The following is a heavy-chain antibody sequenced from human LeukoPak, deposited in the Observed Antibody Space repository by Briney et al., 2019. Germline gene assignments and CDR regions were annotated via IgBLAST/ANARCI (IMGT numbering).Heavy chain of an antibody. CDR1: GYTFTGYY. CDR3: ARGPTAMVTSYYFYYYMDV. CDR2: INPNSGGT. D-gene: IGHD5-18*01. V-gene: IGHV1-2*02. Sequence: ASVKASCKASGYTFTGYYMHWVRQAPGQGLEWMGWINPNSGGTNYAQNFQGRVTMTRDTSISTAYMELSRLRSDGTAVYYCARGPTAMVTSYYFYYYMDVWGKGTTVTVSS. J-gene: IGHJ6*03.